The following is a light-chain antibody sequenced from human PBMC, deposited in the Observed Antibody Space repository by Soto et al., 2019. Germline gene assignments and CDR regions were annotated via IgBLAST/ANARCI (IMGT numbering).Light chain of an antibody. CDR1: SSDVGGYSY. V-gene: IGLV2-14*03. CDR3: RSYTSSSTYVL. CDR2: DVD. Sequence: QSALTQPASVSGSPGQSITISCTGSSSDVGGYSYVSWYQHHPGKAPKLMIYDVDNRPSGVSNRFSGSKSGNTASLTISGLQAEDEADYYCRSYTSSSTYVLFGGGTKLTVL. J-gene: IGLJ2*01.